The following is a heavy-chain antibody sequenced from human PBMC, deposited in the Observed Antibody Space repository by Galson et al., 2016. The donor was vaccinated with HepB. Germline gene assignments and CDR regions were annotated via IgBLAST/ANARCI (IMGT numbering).Heavy chain of an antibody. V-gene: IGHV3-33*06. J-gene: IGHJ4*02. Sequence: SLRLSCAASGFSFSNYGMHWVRQAPGKGLEWVAVKWYDGSNKYYADSVKGRLTISRDNSKNTLYLQINSLRAEDTAVYFCAKDYSGSYPIYYFDYWGQGTLVTVSS. D-gene: IGHD1-26*01. CDR3: AKDYSGSYPIYYFDY. CDR1: GFSFSNYG. CDR2: KWYDGSNK.